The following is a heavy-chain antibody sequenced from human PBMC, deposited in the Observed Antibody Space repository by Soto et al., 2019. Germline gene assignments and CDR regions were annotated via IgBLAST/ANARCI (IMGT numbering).Heavy chain of an antibody. CDR3: ARGHFGVTMDV. J-gene: IGHJ6*02. D-gene: IGHD3-3*01. CDR2: VNGGGDIT. V-gene: IGHV3-23*01. CDR1: EFTFRSYS. Sequence: EVQLLASGGGLVQPGGSLRLSCAASEFTFRSYSMIWVRQAPGEGLEWVSGVNGGGDITYYADSVKGRFTISRDNSKNTLYLQMNSLRAEDTAVFYCARGHFGVTMDVWGQGTTVTVSS.